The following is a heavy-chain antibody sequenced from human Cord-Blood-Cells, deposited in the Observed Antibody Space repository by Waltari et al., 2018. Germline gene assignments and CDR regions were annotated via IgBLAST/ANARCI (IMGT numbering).Heavy chain of an antibody. V-gene: IGHV3-48*03. CDR3: ARGGRYGSGSYDY. CDR1: VFLFRRYE. CDR2: ISSSGSTI. Sequence: EVQLVESGGGLVQPGGALRPTCAAPVFLFRRYEMNWVLRAPGKGLEWVSYISSSGSTIYYADSVKGRFTISRDNAKNSLYLQMNSLRAEDTAVYYCARGGRYGSGSYDYWGQGTLVTVSS. D-gene: IGHD3-10*01. J-gene: IGHJ4*02.